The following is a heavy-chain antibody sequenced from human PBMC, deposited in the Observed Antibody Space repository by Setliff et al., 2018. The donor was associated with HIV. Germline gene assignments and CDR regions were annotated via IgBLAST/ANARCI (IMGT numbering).Heavy chain of an antibody. J-gene: IGHJ4*02. V-gene: IGHV3-15*01. D-gene: IGHD6-13*01. Sequence: GGSLRLSCAASGFTFSDAWMNWVRQAPGKGPEWVGRIKSETDGGTADYAAPVKGRFTISRDDSKSTVYLQMNSLKTEDTAVYYCTTWQAGNDYWGQGTLVTVSS. CDR2: IKSETDGGTA. CDR1: GFTFSDAW. CDR3: TTWQAGNDY.